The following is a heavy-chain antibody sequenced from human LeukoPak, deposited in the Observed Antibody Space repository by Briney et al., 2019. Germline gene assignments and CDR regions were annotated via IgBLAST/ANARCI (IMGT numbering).Heavy chain of an antibody. J-gene: IGHJ6*03. CDR1: GGTFSSYT. Sequence: ASVKVSCKASGGTFSSYTISWVRQAPGQGLEWMGGIIPIFGTANYAQKFQGRVTITTDESTSTAYIELSSLRSEDTAVYYCARVTCSGGSCYSRVVRWDVHNYYYYYYMDVWGKGTTVTVSS. CDR2: IIPIFGTA. D-gene: IGHD2-15*01. CDR3: ARVTCSGGSCYSRVVRWDVHNYYYYYYMDV. V-gene: IGHV1-69*05.